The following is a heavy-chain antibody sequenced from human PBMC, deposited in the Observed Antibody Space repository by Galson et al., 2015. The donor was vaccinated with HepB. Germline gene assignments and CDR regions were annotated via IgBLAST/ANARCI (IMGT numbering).Heavy chain of an antibody. V-gene: IGHV2-5*02. Sequence: PALVKPTQTLTLTCTFSGFSLSTSGVGVGWIRQPPGKALEWLALIFWDDDKRYSPSLKSRLTIAKDTSKNQVVLTMTNMDPVDTATYYCAHSWLQLGYFDWSPHFDYWGQGTRVTVSS. CDR3: AHSWLQLGYFDWSPHFDY. CDR2: IFWDDDK. D-gene: IGHD3-9*01. J-gene: IGHJ4*02. CDR1: GFSLSTSGVG.